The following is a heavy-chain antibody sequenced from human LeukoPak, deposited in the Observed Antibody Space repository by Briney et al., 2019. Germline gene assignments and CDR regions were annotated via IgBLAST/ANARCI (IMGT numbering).Heavy chain of an antibody. CDR2: TYYSGST. Sequence: PSETLSLTCTVSGGSISSYYWSWIRQPPGKGLEWIGYTYYSGSTNYNPSLKSRVTTSVDTSKNQFSLKLSSVTAADTAVYYCARALASTSRYCSSSSCPPLGFDAFDIWGQGTMVTVSS. D-gene: IGHD2-2*01. J-gene: IGHJ3*02. V-gene: IGHV4-59*01. CDR3: ARALASTSRYCSSSSCPPLGFDAFDI. CDR1: GGSISSYY.